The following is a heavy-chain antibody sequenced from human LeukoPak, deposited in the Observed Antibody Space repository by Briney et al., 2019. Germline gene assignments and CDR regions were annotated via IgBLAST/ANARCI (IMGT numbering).Heavy chain of an antibody. J-gene: IGHJ4*02. V-gene: IGHV1-69*05. CDR1: GGTFSSYA. CDR3: ARGEGGYDPFDY. CDR2: IIPISGTA. D-gene: IGHD5-12*01. Sequence: GASVKVSCXASGGTFSSYAISWVRQAPGQGLEWMGRIIPISGTANYAQKFQGRVTITTDESTSTAYMELSSLRSEDTAVYYCARGEGGYDPFDYWGQGTLVTVSS.